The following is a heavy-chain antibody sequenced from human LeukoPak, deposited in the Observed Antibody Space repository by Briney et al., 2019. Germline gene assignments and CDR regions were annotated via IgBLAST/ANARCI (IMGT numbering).Heavy chain of an antibody. Sequence: GGSLRLSCAASGFTFSSYGMHWVRQAPGKGLEYVSAISSNGGSTYYANSVKGRFAISRDNSKNTLYLQMGSLRAEDMAVYYCARAPLRYFDWLSYYYMDVWGKGTTVTVSS. D-gene: IGHD3-9*01. V-gene: IGHV3-64*01. J-gene: IGHJ6*03. CDR3: ARAPLRYFDWLSYYYMDV. CDR1: GFTFSSYG. CDR2: ISSNGGST.